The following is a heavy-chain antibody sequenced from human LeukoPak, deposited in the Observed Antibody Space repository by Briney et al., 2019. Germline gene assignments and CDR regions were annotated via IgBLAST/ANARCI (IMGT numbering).Heavy chain of an antibody. CDR3: ARSDYYDSRATWMGYYYGMDV. Sequence: SETLSLTCTVSGGSISSYYWSWIRQPAGKGLEWIGRIYTSGSTNYNPSLKSRVTMSVDTSKNQFSLKLSSVTAADTAVYYCARSDYYDSRATWMGYYYGMDVWGQGTTVTVSS. D-gene: IGHD3-22*01. V-gene: IGHV4-4*07. J-gene: IGHJ6*02. CDR2: IYTSGST. CDR1: GGSISSYY.